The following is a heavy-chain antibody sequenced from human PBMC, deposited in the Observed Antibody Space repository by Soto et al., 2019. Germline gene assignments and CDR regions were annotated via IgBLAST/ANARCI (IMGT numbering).Heavy chain of an antibody. J-gene: IGHJ6*03. V-gene: IGHV1-69*02. D-gene: IGHD2-2*01. Sequence: ASVKVSCKASGGTFSSYTISWVRQAPGQGLEWMGRIIPILGIANYAQKFQGRVTITADKSTSTAYMELSSLRSEDTAVYYCARVGAGSDCSSTSCYGGYYYYMDVWGKGTTVTVSS. CDR3: ARVGAGSDCSSTSCYGGYYYYMDV. CDR2: IIPILGIA. CDR1: GGTFSSYT.